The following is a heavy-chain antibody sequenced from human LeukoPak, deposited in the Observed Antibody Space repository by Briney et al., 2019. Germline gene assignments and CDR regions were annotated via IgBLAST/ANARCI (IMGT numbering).Heavy chain of an antibody. CDR3: ARDLIGENYDILTGYYTGGFDY. CDR1: GFTFSSYA. J-gene: IGHJ4*02. V-gene: IGHV3-30*04. Sequence: GGSLRLSCAASGFTFSSYAMHWVRQAPGKGLEWVAVISYDGSNKYYADSVKGRFTISRDNSKNTLYLQMNSLRAEDTAVYYCARDLIGENYDILTGYYTGGFDYWGQGTLVTVSS. D-gene: IGHD3-9*01. CDR2: ISYDGSNK.